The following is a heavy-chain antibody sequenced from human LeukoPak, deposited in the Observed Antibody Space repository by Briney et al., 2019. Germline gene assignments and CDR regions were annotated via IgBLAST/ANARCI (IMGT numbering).Heavy chain of an antibody. Sequence: GGSLRLSCEASGFTFSGSAMHWVRQASGKGLEWLGHIKSKGNSHATAYAASLKGRFTNSGDDSKNTAYLQTNNLETEDTAMYYCARQSGAAIPFVYWGQGTLVTVSS. CDR3: ARQSGAAIPFVY. J-gene: IGHJ4*02. CDR2: IKSKGNSHAT. CDR1: GFTFSGSA. V-gene: IGHV3-73*01. D-gene: IGHD2-2*02.